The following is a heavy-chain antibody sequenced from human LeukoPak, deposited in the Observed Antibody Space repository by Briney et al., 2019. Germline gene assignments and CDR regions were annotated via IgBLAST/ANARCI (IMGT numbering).Heavy chain of an antibody. CDR2: INPNSGGT. J-gene: IGHJ5*02. Sequence: ASVKVSCEASGYTFTGYYMHWVRQAPGQGLEWMGWINPNSGGTNYAQKFQGRVTMTRDTSISTAYMELSRLRSDDTAVYYCARDPGPYYYENNWFVPWGQGTLVTVSS. D-gene: IGHD3-22*01. CDR3: ARDPGPYYYENNWFVP. CDR1: GYTFTGYY. V-gene: IGHV1-2*02.